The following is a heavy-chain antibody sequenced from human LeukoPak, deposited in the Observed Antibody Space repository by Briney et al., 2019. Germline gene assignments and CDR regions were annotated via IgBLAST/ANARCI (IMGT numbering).Heavy chain of an antibody. CDR1: GGTFSSYA. V-gene: IGHV1-69*04. Sequence: SVKVSCKASGGTFSSYAISWVRQAPGQGLEWMGRIIPILGIANYAQKFQGRVTITADKSTSTAYMELSSLRSEDTAVYYCARGLGVYSSSQYWGQGTLVTVSS. CDR3: ARGLGVYSSSQY. J-gene: IGHJ4*02. D-gene: IGHD6-13*01. CDR2: IIPILGIA.